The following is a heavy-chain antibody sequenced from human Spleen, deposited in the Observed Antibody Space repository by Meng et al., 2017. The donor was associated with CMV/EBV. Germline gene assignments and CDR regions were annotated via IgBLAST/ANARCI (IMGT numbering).Heavy chain of an antibody. CDR2: ISSSGSTI. Sequence: GESLKISCAASGFTFSSYWMTWVRQAPGKGLEWVSYISSSGSTIYYADSVKGRFTISRDNAKNSLYLQMNSLRAEDTAVYYCARSVAALDYWGQGTLVTVSS. CDR3: ARSVAALDY. J-gene: IGHJ4*02. CDR1: GFTFSSYW. V-gene: IGHV3-48*04. D-gene: IGHD6-13*01.